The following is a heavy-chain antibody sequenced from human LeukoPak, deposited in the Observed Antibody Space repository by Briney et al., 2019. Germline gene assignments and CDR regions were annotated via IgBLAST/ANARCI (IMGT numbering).Heavy chain of an antibody. V-gene: IGHV3-53*01. CDR3: ARGLGYCTSTTCLLPFDY. CDR2: IYSGGST. J-gene: IGHJ4*02. D-gene: IGHD2-2*01. Sequence: PGGSLRLSCAASGFTVSSNYMSWVRQAPGKGLEWVSVIYSGGSTYYADSVKCRFTISRDNSKNTLYLQMNSLRAEDTAVYYCARGLGYCTSTTCLLPFDYWGQGTLVTVSS. CDR1: GFTVSSNY.